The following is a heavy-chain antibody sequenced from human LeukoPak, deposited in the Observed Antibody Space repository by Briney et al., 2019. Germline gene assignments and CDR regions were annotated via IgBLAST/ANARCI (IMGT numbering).Heavy chain of an antibody. CDR2: INLGDSDT. CDR1: GPRLTNHW. Sequence: GESLKISCEVSGPRLTNHWIGWVRQMPGKGLEWMGIINLGDSDTKYSPSFQGQVTISLDKSISTAYLQWRSLKASDTAMYYCARRPYSGSPNWFDPWGQGTLVTVSS. D-gene: IGHD1-26*01. V-gene: IGHV5-51*01. J-gene: IGHJ5*02. CDR3: ARRPYSGSPNWFDP.